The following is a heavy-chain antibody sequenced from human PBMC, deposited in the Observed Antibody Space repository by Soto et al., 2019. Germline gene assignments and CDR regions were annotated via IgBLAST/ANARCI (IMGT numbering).Heavy chain of an antibody. CDR1: GFTFSDYY. Sequence: QVQLVESGGGLVKPGGSLRLSCAASGFTFSDYYMSWIRQAPGKGLEWVSYVSSSSSYTNYADSVKGRFTISRDNAKNSLYLQMKSLRAEDTAVYYCARGEGQLVSYYGMDVWGQGTTVTVSS. CDR3: ARGEGQLVSYYGMDV. CDR2: VSSSSSYT. D-gene: IGHD6-6*01. J-gene: IGHJ6*02. V-gene: IGHV3-11*06.